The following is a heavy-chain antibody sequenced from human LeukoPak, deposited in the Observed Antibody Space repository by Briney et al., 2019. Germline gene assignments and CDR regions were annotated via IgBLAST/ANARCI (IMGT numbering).Heavy chain of an antibody. J-gene: IGHJ4*02. CDR1: GFTFSSYA. Sequence: PVGSLRLSCAASGFTFSSYAMSWVRQAPGKGLEWVSAISGSGGSTYYADSVKGRFTISRDNSKNTLCLQMNSLRAEDTAVYYCAKTPRWLRYDPFDYWGQGTLVTVSS. D-gene: IGHD3-16*01. CDR3: AKTPRWLRYDPFDY. V-gene: IGHV3-23*01. CDR2: ISGSGGST.